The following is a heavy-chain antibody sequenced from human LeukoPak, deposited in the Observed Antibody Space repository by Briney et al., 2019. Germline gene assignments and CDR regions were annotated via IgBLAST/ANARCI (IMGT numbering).Heavy chain of an antibody. CDR2: INHSGST. CDR3: ARQGNHYYGSGSYYNGDWFDP. D-gene: IGHD3-10*01. V-gene: IGHV4-34*01. CDR1: GGSSSGYS. J-gene: IGHJ5*02. Sequence: PSETLSLTCAVYGGSSSGYSWSWIRQPPGKGLEWIGEINHSGSTNYNPSLKSRVTISVDTSKNQFSLKLCSVTAADTAVYYCARQGNHYYGSGSYYNGDWFDPWGQGTLVTVSS.